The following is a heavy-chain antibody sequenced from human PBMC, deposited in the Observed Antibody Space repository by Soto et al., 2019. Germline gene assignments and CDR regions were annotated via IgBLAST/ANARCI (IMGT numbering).Heavy chain of an antibody. D-gene: IGHD6-13*01. V-gene: IGHV3-21*02. CDR1: GLTFSHYS. Sequence: EVQLVESGGGLVKPGGSLRLSCAASGLTFSHYSMNWVRQAPGKGLECVSSISGGGTYRYYAESVKGRFTISRDNAKNALALQMNSLRAEDTAVYYCARVNSSIEYSHGMDVWGQGTTVTVSS. CDR3: ARVNSSIEYSHGMDV. J-gene: IGHJ6*02. CDR2: ISGGGTYR.